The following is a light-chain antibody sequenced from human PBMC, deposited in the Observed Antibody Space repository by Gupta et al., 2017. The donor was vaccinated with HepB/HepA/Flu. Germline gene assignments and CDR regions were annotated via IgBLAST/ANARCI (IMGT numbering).Light chain of an antibody. Sequence: DIQMTQSPSSLSASVGDRVTITCRASQAIGNYLNWYQQKPGKAPKILIDAVFSWQSGVPSRFSGTGSGTEFTLTISSRQPEDFATYYGQQRNSTPTTLGQGTKVEIK. J-gene: IGKJ1*01. CDR3: QQRNSTPTT. CDR2: AVF. V-gene: IGKV1-39*01. CDR1: QAIGNY.